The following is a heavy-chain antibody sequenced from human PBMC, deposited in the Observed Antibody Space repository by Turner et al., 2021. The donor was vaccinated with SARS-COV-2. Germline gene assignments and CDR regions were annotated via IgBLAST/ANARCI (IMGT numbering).Heavy chain of an antibody. D-gene: IGHD2-2*01. CDR3: ARDTRVVPLWVDS. Sequence: QLLLQESGPGRVKPSEPLSLTCTVSGASVNNSDYYWAWIRQPPEKGLECIGNIYYSGTTYYNPSLKSLVTISVDTSKNQFSLKLTSVTAADTAVYFCARDTRVVPLWVDSWGQGTLVTVSS. CDR1: GASVNNSDYY. V-gene: IGHV4-39*02. CDR2: IYYSGTT. J-gene: IGHJ4*02.